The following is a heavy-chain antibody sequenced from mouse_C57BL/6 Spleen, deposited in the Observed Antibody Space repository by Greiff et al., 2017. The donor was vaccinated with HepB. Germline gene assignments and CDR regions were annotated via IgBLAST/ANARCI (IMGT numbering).Heavy chain of an antibody. Sequence: EVQLVESGGGLVQPGGSLKLSCAASGFTFSYYYMYWVRQTPEKRLEWVAYISNGGGSTYYPDTVKGRFTISRDNAKNTLYLQMNRLKSEDTAIYYCARGGDYDYYFDYWGQGTTLTVSS. J-gene: IGHJ2*01. V-gene: IGHV5-12*01. D-gene: IGHD2-4*01. CDR2: ISNGGGST. CDR1: GFTFSYYY. CDR3: ARGGDYDYYFDY.